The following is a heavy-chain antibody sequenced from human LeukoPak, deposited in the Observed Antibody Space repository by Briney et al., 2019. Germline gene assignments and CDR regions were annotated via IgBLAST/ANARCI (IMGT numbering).Heavy chain of an antibody. CDR1: TLTFSNYA. Sequence: GGSLRLSCAASTLTFSNYAMNWVRQAPGKGLEWVSSISSSSSYIYYADSVKGRFTISRDNAKNSLYLQMNSLRAEDTAVYYCARDNRDRVFYYFDYWGQGTLVTVSS. J-gene: IGHJ4*02. CDR3: ARDNRDRVFYYFDY. D-gene: IGHD1-14*01. V-gene: IGHV3-21*01. CDR2: ISSSSSYI.